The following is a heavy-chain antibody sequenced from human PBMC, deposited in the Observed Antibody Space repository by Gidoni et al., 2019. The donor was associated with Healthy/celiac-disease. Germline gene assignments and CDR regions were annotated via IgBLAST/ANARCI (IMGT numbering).Heavy chain of an antibody. CDR2: ISYDGSNK. Sequence: QVQLVESGGGVVQPGRSLRLSCAASGFTFSSYGMHWVRQAPGKGLEWVAVISYDGSNKYYADSVKGRFTISRDNSKNTLYLQMNSLRAEDTAVYYCAKETLELRLIVHWGQGTLVTVSS. CDR1: GFTFSSYG. V-gene: IGHV3-30*18. D-gene: IGHD1-7*01. J-gene: IGHJ4*02. CDR3: AKETLELRLIVH.